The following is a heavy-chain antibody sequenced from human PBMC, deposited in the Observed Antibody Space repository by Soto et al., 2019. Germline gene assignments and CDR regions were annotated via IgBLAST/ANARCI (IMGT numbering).Heavy chain of an antibody. CDR2: ISYDGVNK. CDR1: GFNLSTYG. J-gene: IGHJ6*02. CDR3: AKGLVGYVFGVQDYFFGMDV. D-gene: IGHD1-26*01. V-gene: IGHV3-30*18. Sequence: QVQVVESGGGVVQPGRSLRLSCGASGFNLSTYGMHWVRQAPGKGLEWVAVISYDGVNKYSAGSVRGRFTISRDNSKNTLYLQMNSLRAEDTAVYYCAKGLVGYVFGVQDYFFGMDVWGQGTTVTVSS.